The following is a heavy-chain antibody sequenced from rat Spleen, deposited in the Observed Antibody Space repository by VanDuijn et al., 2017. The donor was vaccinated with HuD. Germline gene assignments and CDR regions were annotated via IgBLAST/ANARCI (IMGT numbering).Heavy chain of an antibody. CDR3: TRRPYYDGAYYPFAY. J-gene: IGHJ3*01. CDR1: GFIFSDHY. D-gene: IGHD1-12*02. V-gene: IGHV5-7*01. CDR2: INYDGRSS. Sequence: EVQLVESDGGLVQPGRSLKLSCAASGFIFSDHYVAWVRQAPTKGLEWVATINYDGRSSYYRDSVKGRFTISRDDAKSTLYLQMDSLRSEDTATYYCTRRPYYDGAYYPFAYWGQGTLVTVSS.